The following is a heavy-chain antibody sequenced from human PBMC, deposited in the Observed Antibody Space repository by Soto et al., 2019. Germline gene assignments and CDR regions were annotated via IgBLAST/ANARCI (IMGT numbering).Heavy chain of an antibody. Sequence: TGGSLRLSCAASGFTFTTYPMSWVRQAPGRGLEWVSAMIGNGGRTYYADSVKGRFTISRDNSKNTLYLQMSILRVEDTAIYYCAEETGDGGIDHWGQGTLVTVSS. CDR1: GFTFTTYP. J-gene: IGHJ4*02. CDR2: MIGNGGRT. D-gene: IGHD1-1*01. CDR3: AEETGDGGIDH. V-gene: IGHV3-23*01.